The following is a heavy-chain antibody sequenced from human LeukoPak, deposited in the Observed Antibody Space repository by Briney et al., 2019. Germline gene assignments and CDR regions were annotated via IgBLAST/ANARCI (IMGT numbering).Heavy chain of an antibody. CDR2: ISRGGRTV. D-gene: IGHD3-22*01. Sequence: PGGSLRLSCAASGFTFSNYEMNWVRQAPGKGLDGVAYISRGGRTVDYADSVKGRFTISRDSAKNALYLQMNSLRAEDTAVYYCARVAMIVAKPYDNWGQGTLVTVSS. J-gene: IGHJ4*02. CDR1: GFTFSNYE. CDR3: ARVAMIVAKPYDN. V-gene: IGHV3-48*03.